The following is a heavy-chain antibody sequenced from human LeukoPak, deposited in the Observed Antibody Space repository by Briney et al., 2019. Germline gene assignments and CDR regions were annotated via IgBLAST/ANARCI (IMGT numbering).Heavy chain of an antibody. CDR2: IYYSGRT. Sequence: SETLSLTCSVSGGSISSYYWSWIRQPPGKGLEWIGYIYYSGRTSYNPSLKSRVTISVDTSKNQFSLRLSSVTAADTAVYYCASGHTGYCTNGVCYFSFPPFLSYYYYYMDVWGKGTTVTVSS. CDR1: GGSISSYY. V-gene: IGHV4-59*01. CDR3: ASGHTGYCTNGVCYFSFPPFLSYYYYYMDV. J-gene: IGHJ6*03. D-gene: IGHD2-8*01.